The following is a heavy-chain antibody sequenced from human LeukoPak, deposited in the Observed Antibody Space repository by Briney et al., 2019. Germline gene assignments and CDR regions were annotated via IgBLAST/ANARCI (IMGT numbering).Heavy chain of an antibody. V-gene: IGHV4-61*02. D-gene: IGHD5-24*01. CDR1: GGSISSGSYY. CDR3: ARDGEMATIENYFDY. CDR2: IYTSGGT. J-gene: IGHJ4*02. Sequence: PSQTLSLTCTVSGGSISSGSYYWHWIRQPAGKGLEWIGRIYTSGGTNFNPSLKSRVTISMDTSKNQFSLKLNSVTAADTAVYYCARDGEMATIENYFDYWGQGTLVTVSS.